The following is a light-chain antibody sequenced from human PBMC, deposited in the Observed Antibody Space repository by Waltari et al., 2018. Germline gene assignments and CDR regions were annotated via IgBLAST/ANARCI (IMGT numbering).Light chain of an antibody. CDR2: RAS. V-gene: IGKV3-15*01. Sequence: ELVMTQSPATLSVSPGERASLSCRARQSASTSLAWYQQTPGQAPRLLIYRASPRAAGIPDRFSGRGSGTEFTLTISSLQSEDSAIYYCQQYNIWPWTFGQGTKVDIK. J-gene: IGKJ1*01. CDR1: QSASTS. CDR3: QQYNIWPWT.